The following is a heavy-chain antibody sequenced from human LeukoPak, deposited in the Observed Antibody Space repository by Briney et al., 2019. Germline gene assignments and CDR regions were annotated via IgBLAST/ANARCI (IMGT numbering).Heavy chain of an antibody. Sequence: SGGSLRLSCVASGIIVRNNYMTWVRQAPGKGLEWVSVIYNGGSIYYGDSVKGRFTISADNSRNMVYLQMNGLRAEDTAVYYCARTGGGNSGPFDYWGQGTLVTVS. V-gene: IGHV3-53*01. CDR2: IYNGGSI. CDR3: ARTGGGNSGPFDY. J-gene: IGHJ4*02. CDR1: GIIVRNNY. D-gene: IGHD4-23*01.